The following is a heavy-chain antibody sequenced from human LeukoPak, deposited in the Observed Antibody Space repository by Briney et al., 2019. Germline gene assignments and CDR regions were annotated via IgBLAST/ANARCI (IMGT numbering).Heavy chain of an antibody. V-gene: IGHV3-11*01. Sequence: GGSLRLSRAASGFIFSDYYMTWIRQAPGKGLEWVAHIDVRGDSILYADSVKGRFTISRDSAKNSLYLQMNSLRVEDTAVYYCAREDNVWNLLYNYYMDVWGKGTTVTVSS. CDR1: GFIFSDYY. CDR3: AREDNVWNLLYNYYMDV. D-gene: IGHD1-1*01. CDR2: IDVRGDSI. J-gene: IGHJ6*03.